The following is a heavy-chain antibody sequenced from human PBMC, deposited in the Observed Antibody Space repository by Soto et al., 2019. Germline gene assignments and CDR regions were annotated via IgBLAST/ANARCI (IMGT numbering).Heavy chain of an antibody. J-gene: IGHJ6*02. CDR2: ISGNGGDI. V-gene: IGHV3-23*01. D-gene: IGHD2-2*01. CDR3: AKRGDIVEVSRTFVGYGMDV. Sequence: EVQLLESGGALVQPGGSLRLSCAASGFTFRNYAMSWVRQAPGKGLEWVSRISGNGGDINYADSVKGRFTISRDNSKNTLNLQMNILRAEDTAVYYCAKRGDIVEVSRTFVGYGMDVWGQGTTVTVSS. CDR1: GFTFRNYA.